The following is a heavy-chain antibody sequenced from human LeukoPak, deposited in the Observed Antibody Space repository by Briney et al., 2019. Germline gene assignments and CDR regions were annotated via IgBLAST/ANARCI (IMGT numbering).Heavy chain of an antibody. D-gene: IGHD3-10*01. Sequence: GGSLRLFCAASGFTFSSYAMSWVRQAPGKGLEWVSAISGSAGSTYYADSVKGRFTISRDNAKNSLYLQMNSLRADDTAVYHCARVSLALRVWFGESKAAFDYWGQGTLVTVSS. CDR3: ARVSLALRVWFGESKAAFDY. CDR2: ISGSAGST. J-gene: IGHJ4*02. V-gene: IGHV3-23*01. CDR1: GFTFSSYA.